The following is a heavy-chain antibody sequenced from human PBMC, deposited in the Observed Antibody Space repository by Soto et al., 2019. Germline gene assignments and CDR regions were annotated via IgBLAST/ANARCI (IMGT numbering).Heavy chain of an antibody. D-gene: IGHD2-2*02. V-gene: IGHV3-30-3*01. CDR3: ARASIPGDYYGMDV. CDR2: ISYDGSNK. J-gene: IGHJ6*02. Sequence: QVQLVESGGGVVQPGRSLRLSCAASGFTFSSYAMHWVRQAPGKGLEWVAVISYDGSNKYYADSVKGRFTISRDNSKNTLYLQMNSLRADDTAVYYCARASIPGDYYGMDVWGQGTTVTVSS. CDR1: GFTFSSYA.